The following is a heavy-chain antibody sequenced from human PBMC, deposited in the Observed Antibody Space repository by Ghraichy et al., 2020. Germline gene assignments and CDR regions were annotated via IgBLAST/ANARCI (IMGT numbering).Heavy chain of an antibody. D-gene: IGHD3-16*01. Sequence: SQTLSLTCTVSGDSIRNSGSYWSWIRQFPGRGLEWIGYIHDSGSTYYTPSLESRISMSVDTSNNQFSLKMTSVTAADTAVYFCASDGPGFLSNVFPDWGRGTLVTVSS. CDR1: GDSIRNSGSY. J-gene: IGHJ4*02. CDR2: IHDSGST. V-gene: IGHV4-31*03. CDR3: ASDGPGFLSNVFPD.